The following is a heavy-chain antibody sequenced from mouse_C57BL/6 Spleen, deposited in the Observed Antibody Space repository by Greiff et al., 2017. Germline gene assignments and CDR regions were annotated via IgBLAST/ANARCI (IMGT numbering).Heavy chain of an antibody. D-gene: IGHD2-5*01. CDR3: TRAGYSNPFAY. J-gene: IGHJ3*01. Sequence: EVQVVESGEGLVKPGGSLKLSCAASGFTFSSYAMSWVRQTPEKRLEWVAYISSGGDYIYYADTVKGRFTISRDNARNTLYLQMSSLKSEDTAMYYCTRAGYSNPFAYWGQGTLVTVSA. CDR1: GFTFSSYA. CDR2: ISSGGDYI. V-gene: IGHV5-9-1*02.